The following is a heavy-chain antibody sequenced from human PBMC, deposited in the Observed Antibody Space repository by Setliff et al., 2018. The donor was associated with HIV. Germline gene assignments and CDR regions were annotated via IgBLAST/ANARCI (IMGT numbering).Heavy chain of an antibody. J-gene: IGHJ6*03. CDR3: ARVGLAYSGDMDV. V-gene: IGHV4-61*09. CDR2: VYTSGST. D-gene: IGHD2-21*01. Sequence: PSETLSLTCTVSGDSISSGSYYWSWIRQPAGKGLEWIGHVYTSGSTDYNPSLNSRLTISIDKSRNQFSLRLNSVTAADTAVYFCARVGLAYSGDMDVWGKGTTVTVSS. CDR1: GDSISSGSYY.